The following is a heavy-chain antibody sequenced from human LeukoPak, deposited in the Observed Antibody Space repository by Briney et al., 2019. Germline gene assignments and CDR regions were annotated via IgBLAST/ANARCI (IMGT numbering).Heavy chain of an antibody. CDR1: GDSVSSNSAA. D-gene: IGHD5-24*01. J-gene: IGHJ3*02. V-gene: IGHV6-1*01. Sequence: SQTLSLTCAISGDSVSSNSAAWNWIRQSPSRGLEWLGRTYYRSKWYNDYAVSVKSRITINPDTSKNQFSLQLNSVTPEDTAVYYCARDREMATIKGDAFDIWGQGTMVAVSS. CDR2: TYYRSKWYN. CDR3: ARDREMATIKGDAFDI.